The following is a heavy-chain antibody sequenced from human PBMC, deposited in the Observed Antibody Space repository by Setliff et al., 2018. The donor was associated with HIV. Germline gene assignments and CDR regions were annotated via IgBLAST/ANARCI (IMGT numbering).Heavy chain of an antibody. CDR1: GVSISSGSYY. Sequence: SETLSLTCTVSGVSISSGSYYWSWIRQPAGQGLEWIGHIYTSGSTNYNPSLKSRVTISVDTSKNQFSLKLSSVTAADTAVYYCARPAPRGYSYGHYYFDYWGQGTLVTVSS. D-gene: IGHD5-18*01. CDR2: IYTSGST. CDR3: ARPAPRGYSYGHYYFDY. J-gene: IGHJ4*02. V-gene: IGHV4-61*09.